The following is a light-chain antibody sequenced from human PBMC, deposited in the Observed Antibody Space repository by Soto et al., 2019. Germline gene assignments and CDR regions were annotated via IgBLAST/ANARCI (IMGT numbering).Light chain of an antibody. CDR3: QQYGSCIT. V-gene: IGKV3-20*01. CDR2: GAS. CDR1: QSVSSSY. J-gene: IGKJ5*01. Sequence: EIVLTQSPGTLSLSPGERATLSCRASQSVSSSYLAWYQQKPGQAPRLLIYGASSRATGIPDRFSGSGSGTYFTLTISRLEPEDFAVYYCQQYGSCITFGQWTRLEIK.